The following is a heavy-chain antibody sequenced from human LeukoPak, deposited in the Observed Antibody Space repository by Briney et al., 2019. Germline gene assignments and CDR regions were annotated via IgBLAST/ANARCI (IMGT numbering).Heavy chain of an antibody. J-gene: IGHJ4*02. V-gene: IGHV3-15*01. D-gene: IGHD5-24*01. CDR3: ATEFYSNGYNF. Sequence: GGSLRLSCPGSGFTFSSAWMTWVRQIPGKGLEWVGHIKSRTDGETTDYAAPVKGRFTISRDDSKNTVYLQMNSLKAEDSAVYFCATEFYSNGYNFWGQGTLVIVSS. CDR2: IKSRTDGETT. CDR1: GFTFSSAW.